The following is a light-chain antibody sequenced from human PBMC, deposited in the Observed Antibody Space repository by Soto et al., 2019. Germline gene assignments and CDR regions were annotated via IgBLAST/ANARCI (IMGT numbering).Light chain of an antibody. CDR2: DTS. Sequence: EIVMTQSPATLSVSPGERAALSCRASQSVSSKLAWYRQRPGQAPRLVIYDTSTRATGVPARFSGSGSGTEFTLTISSLQSEDFEVYYCQQYNDWCSITFGQGTRLEIK. CDR1: QSVSSK. V-gene: IGKV3-15*01. J-gene: IGKJ5*01. CDR3: QQYNDWCSIT.